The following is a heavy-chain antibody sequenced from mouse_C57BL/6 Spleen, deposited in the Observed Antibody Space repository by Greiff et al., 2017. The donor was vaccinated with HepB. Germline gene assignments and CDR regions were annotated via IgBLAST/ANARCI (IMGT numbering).Heavy chain of an antibody. CDR1: GFTFSSYA. D-gene: IGHD4-1*01. CDR2: ISDGGSYT. J-gene: IGHJ3*01. V-gene: IGHV5-4*01. Sequence: EVQLVESGGGLVKPGGSLKLSCAASGFTFSSYAMSWVRQTPEKRLEWVATISDGGSYTYYPDNVKGRFTISRDNAKNNLYLQMSHLKSEDTAMYYCAGTGSAWFAYWGQGTLVTVSA. CDR3: AGTGSAWFAY.